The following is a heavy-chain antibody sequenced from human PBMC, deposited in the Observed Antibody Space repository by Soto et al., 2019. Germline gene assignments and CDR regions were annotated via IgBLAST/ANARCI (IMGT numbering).Heavy chain of an antibody. CDR1: GGTFSSYA. Sequence: QVQLVQSGAEVKKPGSSVKVSCKASGGTFSSYAISWVRQAPGQGLERMGGIIPIVGTANYAQKFQGRVTITADESTSTAYMELSSLRSEDTAVYYCAREGTGNSTGYYYYYGMDVWGQGTTVTVSS. D-gene: IGHD4-4*01. J-gene: IGHJ6*02. V-gene: IGHV1-69*01. CDR3: AREGTGNSTGYYYYYGMDV. CDR2: IIPIVGTA.